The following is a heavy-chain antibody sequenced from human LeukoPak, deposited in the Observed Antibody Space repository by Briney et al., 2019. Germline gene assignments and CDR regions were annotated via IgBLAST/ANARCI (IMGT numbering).Heavy chain of an antibody. J-gene: IGHJ6*02. Sequence: GGSLRLSCTASGFTFGDYAMSWFRQAPGKGLEWVGFIRSKAYGGTTEYAASVKGRFTISRDDSKSIAYLQMNSLKTEDTAVYYCTRDRDSSGYYGMDVWGQGTTVTVSS. CDR3: TRDRDSSGYYGMDV. V-gene: IGHV3-49*03. CDR2: IRSKAYGGTT. CDR1: GFTFGDYA. D-gene: IGHD3-22*01.